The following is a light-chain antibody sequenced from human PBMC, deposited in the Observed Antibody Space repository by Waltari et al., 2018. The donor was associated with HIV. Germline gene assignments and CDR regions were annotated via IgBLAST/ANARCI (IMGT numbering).Light chain of an antibody. CDR1: NIGSKN. V-gene: IGLV3-9*01. CDR2: RDN. J-gene: IGLJ2*01. CDR3: QVWDSSTV. Sequence: SYELTQPLSVSVALGQTARITCGGNNIGSKNVHWYQQKPGQAPVLVIYRDNNRPSGIPERFSCSNSGNTATLTISRAQAGDEADDYCQVWDSSTVFGGGTKLTVL.